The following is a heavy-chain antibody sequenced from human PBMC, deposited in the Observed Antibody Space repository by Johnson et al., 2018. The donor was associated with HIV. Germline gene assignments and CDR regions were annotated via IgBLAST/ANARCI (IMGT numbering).Heavy chain of an antibody. D-gene: IGHD1-1*01. CDR3: ARGGYNWNDFLNAAFDI. V-gene: IGHV3-11*04. CDR2: INNIGTNI. J-gene: IGHJ3*02. CDR1: GFTFSDHY. Sequence: QVQLVESGGGLVKPGGSLRLSCVASGFTFSDHYMTWIRQAPGKGLEWVAYINNIGTNIYYADSVRGRFTISRDNAKNSLYLQMNSLRAEDTAVYYCARGGYNWNDFLNAAFDIWGQGTMVPVSS.